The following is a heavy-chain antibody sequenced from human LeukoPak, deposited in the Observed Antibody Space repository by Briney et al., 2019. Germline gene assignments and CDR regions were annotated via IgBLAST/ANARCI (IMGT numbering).Heavy chain of an antibody. J-gene: IGHJ4*02. Sequence: GSLRLSCAASGFTFSSYGMHWVRQAPGKGLEWIGTIYYSGSTHYNVSLKSRVTISVDTSRNQFSLNLSSVTAADTAVYYCARHSRSVDYGSGSYTWDYWGQGTLVTVSS. CDR3: ARHSRSVDYGSGSYTWDY. V-gene: IGHV4-39*01. CDR2: IYYSGST. CDR1: GFTFSSYG. D-gene: IGHD3-10*01.